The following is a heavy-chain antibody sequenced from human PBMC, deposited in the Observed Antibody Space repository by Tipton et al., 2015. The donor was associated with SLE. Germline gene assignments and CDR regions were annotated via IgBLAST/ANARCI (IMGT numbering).Heavy chain of an antibody. CDR1: GFTFSSYA. CDR2: ISGSDVNT. V-gene: IGHV3-23*01. J-gene: IGHJ5*02. CDR3: AKGGRAAGGVWFDP. D-gene: IGHD6-25*01. Sequence: SLRLSCAAFGFTFSSYAMNWVRQAPGKGLEWVSGISGSDVNTYHADSVKGRFTISRDNSKNTLYLQMNSLRADDTAVYYCAKGGRAAGGVWFDPWGQGTLVTVSS.